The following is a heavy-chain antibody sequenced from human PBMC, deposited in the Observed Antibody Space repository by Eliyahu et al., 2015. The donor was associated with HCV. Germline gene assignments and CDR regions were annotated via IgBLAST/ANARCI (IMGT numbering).Heavy chain of an antibody. J-gene: IGHJ3*02. V-gene: IGHV3-23*01. D-gene: IGHD6-6*01. CDR1: GFTFSSYA. CDR2: TSGSGGSI. Sequence: EVQFLESGGGLVQPGGSLRLSCAASGFTFSSYAMSWVRQAPGKGLEWVSATSGSGGSIYYADSVRGRFTISRDNSKNTLYVQMDALRAEDTAVYYCAKSGGYSSSSRPPSDAFDIWGQGTMVTVSS. CDR3: AKSGGYSSSSRPPSDAFDI.